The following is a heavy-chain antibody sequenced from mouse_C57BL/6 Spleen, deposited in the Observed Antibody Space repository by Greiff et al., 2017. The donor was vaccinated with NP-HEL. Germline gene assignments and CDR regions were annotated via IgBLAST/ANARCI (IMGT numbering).Heavy chain of an antibody. CDR1: GYAFSSSW. D-gene: IGHD4-1*01. Sequence: VQLKESGPELVKPGASVKISCKASGYAFSSSWMNWVKQRPGKGLEWIGRIYPGDGDTNYNGKFKGKATLTADKSSSTAYMQLSSLTSEDSAVYFCARKLGFDYWGQGTTLTVSS. V-gene: IGHV1-82*01. J-gene: IGHJ2*01. CDR3: ARKLGFDY. CDR2: IYPGDGDT.